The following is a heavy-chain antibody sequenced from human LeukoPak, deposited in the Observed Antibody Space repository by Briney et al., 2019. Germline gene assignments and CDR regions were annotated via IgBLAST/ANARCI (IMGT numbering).Heavy chain of an antibody. J-gene: IGHJ4*02. CDR2: IKQDGREK. CDR1: GFTFTCCW. Sequence: PGGSLRLSCAASGFTFTCCWMSWVRQAPGKGLEWVASIKQDGREKFYADSVKGRFTISGDNARNSLSLQMNSLRAEDTAVYYCARVPGVTRYFDYWGQGIQVTVSS. V-gene: IGHV3-7*01. D-gene: IGHD2-21*02. CDR3: ARVPGVTRYFDY.